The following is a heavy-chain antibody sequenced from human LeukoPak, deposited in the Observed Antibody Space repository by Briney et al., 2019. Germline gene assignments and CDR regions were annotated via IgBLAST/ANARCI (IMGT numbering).Heavy chain of an antibody. Sequence: GGSLRLSCAASGLTFSNYWMHWVRQAPGKGLEWVANIKQDGSEKYYVDSVKGRFTISRDNAKNSLYLQMNSLRAEDTAVYYCARGRRWGQGTLVTVSS. CDR2: IKQDGSEK. V-gene: IGHV3-7*01. CDR1: GLTFSNYW. J-gene: IGHJ4*02. CDR3: ARGRR.